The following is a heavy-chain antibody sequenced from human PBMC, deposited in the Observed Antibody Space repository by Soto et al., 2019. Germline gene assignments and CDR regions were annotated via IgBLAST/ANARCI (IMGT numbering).Heavy chain of an antibody. CDR3: ANFAGAEGVDV. J-gene: IGHJ6*02. V-gene: IGHV3-23*01. CDR1: GFTFSSYA. D-gene: IGHD3-10*01. Sequence: EVQLLESGGGLLQPGGSLRLSCAASGFTFSSYAMSWVRQAPGKGLEWVSGISGRGGSTYYADSVKGRFTISRDNSKNTLYLLMNSLRAEDTAVYYCANFAGAEGVDVWGQGTTVTVSS. CDR2: ISGRGGST.